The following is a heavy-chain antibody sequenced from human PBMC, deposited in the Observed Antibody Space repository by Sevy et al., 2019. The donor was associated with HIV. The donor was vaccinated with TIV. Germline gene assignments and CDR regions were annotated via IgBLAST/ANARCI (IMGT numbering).Heavy chain of an antibody. CDR3: ARQRIATNWFDP. J-gene: IGHJ5*02. Sequence: SETLSLTCTVSGGSIGSYYWSWIRQPPGKGLEWIGYIYYSGSTNYNPSLKSRVTISVDTSKNQFSLKLSSVTAADTAVYYCARQRIATNWFDPWGQGTLVTVSS. V-gene: IGHV4-59*01. CDR2: IYYSGST. CDR1: GGSIGSYY. D-gene: IGHD6-13*01.